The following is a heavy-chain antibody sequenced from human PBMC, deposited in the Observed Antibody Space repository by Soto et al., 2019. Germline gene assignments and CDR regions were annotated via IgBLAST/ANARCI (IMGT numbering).Heavy chain of an antibody. J-gene: IGHJ3*02. Sequence: GASVKVSCKASGYNFNTFDIYWVRQATGHGLEWMGWISAYNGNTNYAQKLQGRVTMTTDTSTSTAYMELRSLRSDDTAVYYCARVGYCSSTSCHPLGAFDIWGQGTMVTVSS. CDR2: ISAYNGNT. CDR3: ARVGYCSSTSCHPLGAFDI. CDR1: GYNFNTFD. V-gene: IGHV1-18*01. D-gene: IGHD2-2*03.